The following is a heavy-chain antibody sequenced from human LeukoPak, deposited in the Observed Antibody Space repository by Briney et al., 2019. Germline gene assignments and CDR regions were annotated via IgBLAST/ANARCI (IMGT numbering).Heavy chain of an antibody. V-gene: IGHV3-21*01. Sequence: GGSLRLSCAASGFTFNSYTMNWVRQAPGKGLEWVSSISSSSSYIYYADSVKGRFTISRDNSKNTLYLQMNSLRTEDTALYYCVRGKQNMDVWGKGTTVTISS. CDR2: ISSSSSYI. J-gene: IGHJ6*03. CDR3: VRGKQNMDV. D-gene: IGHD3-10*01. CDR1: GFTFNSYT.